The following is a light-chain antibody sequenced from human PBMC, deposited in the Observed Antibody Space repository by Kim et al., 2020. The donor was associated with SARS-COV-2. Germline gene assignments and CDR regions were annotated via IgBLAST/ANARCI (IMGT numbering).Light chain of an antibody. V-gene: IGKV1-39*01. Sequence: DIQMTQSPSSLSASVGDRVTITCRASQSISTYLNWYQHKPGKAPKLLIYAASSLQSGVPSRFSGSGSGTDFSLTISSLQPEDSATYYCQQSYSTSGTFGQGTKVDI. J-gene: IGKJ1*01. CDR1: QSISTY. CDR3: QQSYSTSGT. CDR2: AAS.